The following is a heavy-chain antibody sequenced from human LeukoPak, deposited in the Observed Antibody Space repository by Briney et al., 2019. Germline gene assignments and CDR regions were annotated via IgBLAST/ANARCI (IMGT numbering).Heavy chain of an antibody. D-gene: IGHD6-13*01. CDR2: INHSGST. CDR1: GGSFSGYY. Sequence: SETLSLTCAVYGGSFSGYYWSWIRQPPGKGLEWIGEINHSGSTNYNPSLKSRVTISVDTSKNQFSLKLSSVTAADTAVYYCARVFPRIAAAGGAFDIWGQGTMVTVSS. V-gene: IGHV4-34*01. CDR3: ARVFPRIAAAGGAFDI. J-gene: IGHJ3*02.